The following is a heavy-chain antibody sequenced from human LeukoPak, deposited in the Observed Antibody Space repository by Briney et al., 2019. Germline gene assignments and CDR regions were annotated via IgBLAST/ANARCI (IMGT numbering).Heavy chain of an antibody. J-gene: IGHJ4*02. Sequence: GGSLRLSCAASGFTVSSKYMSWVRQAPGKGLEWVSVIYSGGSTYYAASVKGRFTISRDSSRNTLYLQMNSLRAEDTAVYHCARGSTGSYFGFDYWGQGTLVTVSS. CDR2: IYSGGST. CDR1: GFTVSSKY. D-gene: IGHD1-26*01. V-gene: IGHV3-66*02. CDR3: ARGSTGSYFGFDY.